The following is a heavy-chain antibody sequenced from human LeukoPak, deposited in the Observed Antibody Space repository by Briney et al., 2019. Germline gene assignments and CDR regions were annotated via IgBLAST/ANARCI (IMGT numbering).Heavy chain of an antibody. J-gene: IGHJ4*02. Sequence: GGSLRLSCAASGFTFSVYTMNWVRQAPGKGLEWVSSISSSSSFISYADPVKGRFTISRDNAKDSLFLQMSDLRADDTAVYYCAKNRQSSSSDFDYWGQGTLVTVSS. CDR1: GFTFSVYT. CDR2: ISSSSSFI. D-gene: IGHD6-6*01. CDR3: AKNRQSSSSDFDY. V-gene: IGHV3-21*01.